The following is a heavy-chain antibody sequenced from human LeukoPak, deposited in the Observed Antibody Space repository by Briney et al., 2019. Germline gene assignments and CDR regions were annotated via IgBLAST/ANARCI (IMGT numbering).Heavy chain of an antibody. CDR3: ARGSANNGAGPKRAFEY. CDR1: GYTFTSYY. Sequence: GASVKVSCKASGYTFTSYYMHWVRQAPGQGLEYMGWITPNSGGTNYAQKFQGRVTMTRDTSINTAYMELSSLTSDDTAIYYCARGSANNGAGPKRAFEYWGQGTLVTLSS. J-gene: IGHJ4*02. V-gene: IGHV1-2*02. D-gene: IGHD1/OR15-1a*01. CDR2: ITPNSGGT.